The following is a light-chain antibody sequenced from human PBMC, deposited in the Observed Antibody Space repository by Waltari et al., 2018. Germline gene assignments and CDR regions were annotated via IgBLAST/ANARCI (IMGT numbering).Light chain of an antibody. Sequence: DIQMTQSPSTLSASVGDRVTITCRASQSISSWLAWYQQKPGKAPKLLIYKASSLESGVPSRFSGSGSGTEFTLTISSLQPDDFATYYSQQYSLFTFGPGTKVDIK. CDR2: KAS. V-gene: IGKV1-5*03. J-gene: IGKJ3*01. CDR1: QSISSW. CDR3: QQYSLFT.